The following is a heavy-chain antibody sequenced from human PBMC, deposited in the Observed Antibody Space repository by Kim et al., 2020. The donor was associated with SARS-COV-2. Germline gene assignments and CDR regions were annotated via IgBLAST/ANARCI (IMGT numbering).Heavy chain of an antibody. CDR3: ARGYYDILTGYYTIDY. V-gene: IGHV4-59*09. D-gene: IGHD3-9*01. Sequence: LKSRVTISGDTSKNQFSLKLSSVTAADTAVYYCARGYYDILTGYYTIDYWGQGTLVTVSS. J-gene: IGHJ4*02.